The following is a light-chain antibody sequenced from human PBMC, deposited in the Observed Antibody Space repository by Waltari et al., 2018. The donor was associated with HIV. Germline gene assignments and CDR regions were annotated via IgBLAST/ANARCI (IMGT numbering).Light chain of an antibody. J-gene: IGLJ1*01. CDR1: SSDVGSYNL. CDR2: EVS. CDR3: CSYAGSSTPFV. Sequence: QSALTQPASVSGSPGQSITISCTGTSSDVGSYNLVSWYQQHPAKAPKLMIYEVSKRPSGVSNRFSGSKSGNTASLTSSGLQAEDEADYYCCSYAGSSTPFVFGTGTKVTVL. V-gene: IGLV2-23*02.